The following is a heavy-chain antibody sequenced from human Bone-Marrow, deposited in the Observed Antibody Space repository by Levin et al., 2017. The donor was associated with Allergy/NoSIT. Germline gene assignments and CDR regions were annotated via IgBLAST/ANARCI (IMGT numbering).Heavy chain of an antibody. V-gene: IGHV5-51*01. D-gene: IGHD6-19*01. CDR3: ARRDGGEWLVLSY. Sequence: PGGSLRLSCKGSGYSFTNHWIAWVRQMPGKGLEWMGLIYPGDSDTRYSPSFQGQVTISADKSISTAYLQWSSLKASDTAMYYCARRDGGEWLVLSYWGQGTLVTVSS. CDR2: IYPGDSDT. CDR1: GYSFTNHW. J-gene: IGHJ4*02.